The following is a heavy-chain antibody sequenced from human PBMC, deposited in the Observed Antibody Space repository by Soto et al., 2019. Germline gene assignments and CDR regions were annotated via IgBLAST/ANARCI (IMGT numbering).Heavy chain of an antibody. D-gene: IGHD2-15*01. CDR3: AKGVLDTVGLVLAYFDY. CDR1: GFTFSSYG. CDR2: ISYDGSNK. J-gene: IGHJ4*02. Sequence: GGSLRLSCAASGFTFSSYGMHWVRQAPGKGLEWVAVISYDGSNKYYADSVKGRFTISRDNSKNTLYLQMNSLRAEDTAVYYCAKGVLDTVGLVLAYFDYWGQGTMVTV. V-gene: IGHV3-30*18.